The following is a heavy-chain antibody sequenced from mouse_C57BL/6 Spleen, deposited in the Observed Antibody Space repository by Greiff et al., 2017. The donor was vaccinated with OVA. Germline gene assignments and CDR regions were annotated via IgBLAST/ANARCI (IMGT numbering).Heavy chain of an antibody. V-gene: IGHV1-39*01. CDR1: GYSFTDYN. CDR3: ARTWSYDYSPSPWFAY. D-gene: IGHD2-12*01. CDR2: INPNYGTT. Sequence: EVQLQQSGPELVKPGASVKISCTASGYSFTDYNMNWVKQSTGKSLEWIGVINPNYGTTSYNQKFKGKATLTVDQSSSTAYMQLNSLTSEDSAVYYCARTWSYDYSPSPWFAYWGKGTLVTVSA. J-gene: IGHJ3*01.